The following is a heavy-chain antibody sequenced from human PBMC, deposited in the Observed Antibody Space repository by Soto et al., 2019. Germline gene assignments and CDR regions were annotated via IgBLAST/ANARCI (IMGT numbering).Heavy chain of an antibody. V-gene: IGHV3-30-3*01. CDR3: ARLPGPLVAVLYIYPLDGREAMSDVDV. CDR1: GFTFNYYP. D-gene: IGHD6-19*01. CDR2: VSFDGSNK. J-gene: IGHJ6*02. Sequence: QMQLVESGGGVVQPGGSLRLSCAASGFTFNYYPMHWVRQAPGKGLEWVAVVSFDGSNKYYADSVKGRFTISKDNSKNTLYLQMNSLRRADTAVYDCARLPGPLVAVLYIYPLDGREAMSDVDVWGEGTTVTGSS.